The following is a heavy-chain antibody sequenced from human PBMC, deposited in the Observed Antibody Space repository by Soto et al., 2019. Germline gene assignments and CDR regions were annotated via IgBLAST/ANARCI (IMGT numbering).Heavy chain of an antibody. J-gene: IGHJ6*02. CDR3: ARDSARSAYGMDV. CDR2: IIPILGIA. V-gene: IGHV1-69*08. CDR1: GGTFSSYT. D-gene: IGHD3-10*01. Sequence: QVQLVQSGAEVKKPGSSVKVSCKASGGTFSSYTISWVRQAPGQGLEWMGRIIPILGIANYAQKFQGRVTITADKSTSTAYMELSSLRSEDTAVYYWARDSARSAYGMDVWGQGTTVTVSS.